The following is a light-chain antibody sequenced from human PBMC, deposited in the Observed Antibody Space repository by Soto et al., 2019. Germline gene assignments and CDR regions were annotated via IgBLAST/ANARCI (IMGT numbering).Light chain of an antibody. J-gene: IGKJ2*01. CDR1: QGIRND. CDR2: AAS. Sequence: AIQMTQSPSSLSASVGDRVTITCRASQGIRNDLSWYHQKPGKAPKLLIYAASSLQSGVPSRFSGSGSGTDFTLTISSLQPEDFATYYCLQDYNYPYTFGQGTKLEIK. V-gene: IGKV1-6*01. CDR3: LQDYNYPYT.